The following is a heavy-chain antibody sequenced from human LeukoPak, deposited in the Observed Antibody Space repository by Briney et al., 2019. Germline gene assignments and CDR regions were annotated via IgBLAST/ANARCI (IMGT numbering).Heavy chain of an antibody. D-gene: IGHD3-22*01. CDR1: GITLSNYG. Sequence: GGSLRLSCAVSGITLSNYGMSWVRQAPGKGLEWVAGISGSGGGTNYADSVKGRFTISRDNSKNTLYLQMNSLRAEDTAVYYCARDKYDSSGYDYWGQGTLVTVSS. CDR2: ISGSGGGT. J-gene: IGHJ4*02. V-gene: IGHV3-23*01. CDR3: ARDKYDSSGYDY.